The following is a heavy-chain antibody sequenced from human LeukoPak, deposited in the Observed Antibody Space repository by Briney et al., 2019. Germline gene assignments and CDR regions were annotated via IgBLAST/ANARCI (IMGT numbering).Heavy chain of an antibody. V-gene: IGHV3-66*04. D-gene: IGHD3-10*01. Sequence: GGSLRLSCAASGFTFSSYAMSWVRQAPGKGLEWVSVLHSGGRTQYADSVNGRFTISKDSSKNTVYLQMNRLRAEDTAVYYCARHERGLIRGYSFVDWGQGTLAIVSS. CDR1: GFTFSSYA. CDR3: ARHERGLIRGYSFVD. J-gene: IGHJ4*02. CDR2: LHSGGRT.